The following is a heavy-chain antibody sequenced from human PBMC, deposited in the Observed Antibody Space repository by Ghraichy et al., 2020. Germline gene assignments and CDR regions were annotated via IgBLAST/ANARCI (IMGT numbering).Heavy chain of an antibody. CDR3: AKCHMVQGVIITFGPIDY. Sequence: GGSLRLSCAASGFTFSSYAMSWVRQAPGKGLEWVSAISGSGGSTYYADSVKGRFTISRDNSKNTLYLQMNSLRAEDTAVYYCAKCHMVQGVIITFGPIDYWGQGTLVTVSS. V-gene: IGHV3-23*01. D-gene: IGHD3-10*01. CDR1: GFTFSSYA. J-gene: IGHJ4*02. CDR2: ISGSGGST.